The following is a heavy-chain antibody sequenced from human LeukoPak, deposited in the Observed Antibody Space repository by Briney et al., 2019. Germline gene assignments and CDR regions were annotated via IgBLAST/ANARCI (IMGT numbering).Heavy chain of an antibody. CDR3: VKDGDDSGWYYFDY. J-gene: IGHJ4*02. CDR2: ISPSGAYI. CDR1: GFTFSTYS. Sequence: GGSLRLSCVASGFTFSTYSMNWVRQAPGKGLEWVSSISPSGAYIYYADSLKGRFTISRDNAKTSLFLQMNSLRAEDTAVYYCVKDGDDSGWYYFDYWGQGTLVTVSS. V-gene: IGHV3-21*01. D-gene: IGHD6-19*01.